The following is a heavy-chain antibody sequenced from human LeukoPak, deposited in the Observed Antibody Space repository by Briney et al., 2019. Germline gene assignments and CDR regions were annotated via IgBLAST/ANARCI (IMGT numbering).Heavy chain of an antibody. V-gene: IGHV3-43D*03. D-gene: IGHD3-3*01. J-gene: IGHJ6*04. CDR2: ISWDGGST. CDR1: GFTFDDYA. CDR3: AKSFSDFWSGLDV. Sequence: GGSLRLSCAASGFTFDDYAMHWVRQAPGKGLEWVSLISWDGGSTYYADSVKGRFTISRDNSKNSLYLQMNSLRAEDTALYYCAKSFSDFWSGLDVWGKGTTVTVPS.